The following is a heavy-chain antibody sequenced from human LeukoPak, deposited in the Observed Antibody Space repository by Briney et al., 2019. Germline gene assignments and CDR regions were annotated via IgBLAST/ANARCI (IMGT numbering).Heavy chain of an antibody. D-gene: IGHD2/OR15-2a*01. CDR3: ARDKIEGPTQLDY. CDR1: GVSIHQYA. Sequence: PGGSLRLSCTVSGVSIHQYAMYWVRQAPGKGLEWVSALTWDGSSSAYADSVQGRFTISRDTANNSLYLQMNSPRPEDTAVYYCARDKIEGPTQLDYWGQGTLVTVSS. CDR2: LTWDGSSS. V-gene: IGHV3-9*01. J-gene: IGHJ4*02.